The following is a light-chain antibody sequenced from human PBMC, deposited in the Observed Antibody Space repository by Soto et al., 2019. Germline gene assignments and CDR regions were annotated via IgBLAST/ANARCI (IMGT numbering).Light chain of an antibody. J-gene: IGKJ5*01. Sequence: DIVITQSPATLSLSPRERDTLSCSASQSVSSSYLAWYQQTPGQAPRLLSYGAYNRATGIPPRFSGSGSGTDFTLTISSLEPEDSAVYYCQQRHMWPITFGQGTRLEIK. CDR1: QSVSSSY. CDR3: QQRHMWPIT. V-gene: IGKV3D-20*02. CDR2: GAY.